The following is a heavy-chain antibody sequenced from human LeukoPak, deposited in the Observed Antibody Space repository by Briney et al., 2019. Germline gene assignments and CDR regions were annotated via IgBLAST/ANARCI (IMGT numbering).Heavy chain of an antibody. Sequence: PGRSLRLSCAASGFTFDDYAMHWVRQAPGKGLEWVSGISWNSGSIGYADSVKGRFTISRDNAKNSLYLQMNSLRAEDTAVYYCAREGDDSSSWSPMDVWGQGTTVTVSS. J-gene: IGHJ6*02. D-gene: IGHD6-13*01. CDR3: AREGDDSSSWSPMDV. CDR2: ISWNSGSI. V-gene: IGHV3-9*01. CDR1: GFTFDDYA.